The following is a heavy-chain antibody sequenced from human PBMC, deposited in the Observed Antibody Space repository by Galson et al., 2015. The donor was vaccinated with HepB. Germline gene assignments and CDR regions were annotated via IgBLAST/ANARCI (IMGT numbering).Heavy chain of an antibody. V-gene: IGHV3-23*01. CDR2: ISGSGGTT. CDR1: GFTFSSNA. J-gene: IGHJ4*02. Sequence: SLRLSCAASGFTFSSNAMSWVRQAPGKGLEWVSTISGSGGTTYYADSVKGRFTISRDNSKDTLYLQMNSLRAEDTAVYYCARVKIAVAGPWGQGTLVTVSS. D-gene: IGHD6-19*01. CDR3: ARVKIAVAGP.